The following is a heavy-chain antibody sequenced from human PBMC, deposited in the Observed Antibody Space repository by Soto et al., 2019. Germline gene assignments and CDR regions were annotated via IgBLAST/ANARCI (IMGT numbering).Heavy chain of an antibody. CDR1: GYSFTTYW. CDR3: ARHFRHERSGWYNAMDV. V-gene: IGHV5-10-1*01. CDR2: IDPTDSYT. Sequence: PGESLKISCQGSGYSFTTYWISWVRQMPGKGLECMGRIDPTDSYTDYSPSFEGHVTMSVDRSINTAYLEWSSLKASDTAMYYCARHFRHERSGWYNAMDVWGQGTTVTVSS. J-gene: IGHJ6*02. D-gene: IGHD6-19*01.